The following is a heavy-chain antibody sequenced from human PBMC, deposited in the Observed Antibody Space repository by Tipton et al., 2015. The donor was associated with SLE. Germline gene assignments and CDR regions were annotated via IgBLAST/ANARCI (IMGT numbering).Heavy chain of an antibody. J-gene: IGHJ3*02. Sequence: TLSLTCTVSGSSVSRGGYYWSWIRQRPGMGLEWFGFIYFSGSAFYNPSLQSRVTISVDTSRDQFSLNVNSVTAADTAVYYCAKAGGNSMAFDIWGPGTMVSVSS. D-gene: IGHD4-23*01. CDR1: GSSVSRGGYY. CDR3: AKAGGNSMAFDI. V-gene: IGHV4-31*03. CDR2: IYFSGSA.